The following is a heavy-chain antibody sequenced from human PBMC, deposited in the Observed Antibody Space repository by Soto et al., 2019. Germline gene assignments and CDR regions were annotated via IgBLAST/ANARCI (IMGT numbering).Heavy chain of an antibody. J-gene: IGHJ4*02. CDR3: PRNSAATTPFDY. CDR2: VWYDGSNK. D-gene: IGHD5-12*01. Sequence: GGSLRLSCAASGFTFSSYGMHWVRQAPGKGLEWVAVVWYDGSNKYYADSVKGRFTISRDNSKNTLYLQMNSLRAEDTAVYYCPRNSAATTPFDYWGQGTLVTVSS. V-gene: IGHV3-33*01. CDR1: GFTFSSYG.